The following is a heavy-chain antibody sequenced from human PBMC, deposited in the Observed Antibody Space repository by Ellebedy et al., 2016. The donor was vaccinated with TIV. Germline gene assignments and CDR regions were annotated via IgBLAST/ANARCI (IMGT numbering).Heavy chain of an antibody. CDR3: AKDHTEDSSGFAPFDAFDF. D-gene: IGHD3-22*01. CDR1: GFTFGSYA. Sequence: PGGSLRLSCEASGFTFGSYAMSWVRQAPGKGLEWVSGIFGSGYSTDYADSVKGRFTISRDSSKNTLYLQMNSLRAEDTAVYYCAKDHTEDSSGFAPFDAFDFWGQGTMVTVS. V-gene: IGHV3-23*01. J-gene: IGHJ3*01. CDR2: IFGSGYST.